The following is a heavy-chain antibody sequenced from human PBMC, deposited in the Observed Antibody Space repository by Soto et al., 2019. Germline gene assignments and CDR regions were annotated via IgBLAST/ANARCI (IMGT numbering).Heavy chain of an antibody. D-gene: IGHD2-15*01. Sequence: EVHLVESGGAVVQPGGSLRLSCATSGFTFSNYWMHWVRQVPGRGLVWVSRIDTDGSTTSYADFAKGRFTISRDNAKSTLSMQMNSLRAEDTDIYYCACSRRPARLGPKGAIDYWGQGTLVTVSS. CDR3: ACSRRPARLGPKGAIDY. CDR1: GFTFSNYW. J-gene: IGHJ4*02. V-gene: IGHV3-74*01. CDR2: IDTDGSTT.